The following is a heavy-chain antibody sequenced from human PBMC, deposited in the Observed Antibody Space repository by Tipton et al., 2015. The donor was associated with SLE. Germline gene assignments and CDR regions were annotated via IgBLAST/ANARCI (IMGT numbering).Heavy chain of an antibody. CDR3: ARDPAYCSSTSCYGEDY. J-gene: IGHJ4*02. CDR1: GFTFSDYY. CDR2: ISSSGSTI. D-gene: IGHD2-2*01. Sequence: SLRLSCAASGFTFSDYYMSWIRQAPGKGLEWVSYISSSGSTIYYADSVKGRFTISRDNAKNSLYLQMNSLRAEDTAVYYCARDPAYCSSTSCYGEDYWGQGTLVTVPS. V-gene: IGHV3-11*01.